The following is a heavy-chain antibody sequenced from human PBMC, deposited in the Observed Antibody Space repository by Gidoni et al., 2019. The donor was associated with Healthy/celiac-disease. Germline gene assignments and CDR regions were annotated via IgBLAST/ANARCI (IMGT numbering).Heavy chain of an antibody. Sequence: QVQLQESGPGLVKPSETLSRTCAVSGYSISSGYYWGWIRQPPGKGLEWIGSIYHSGSTYYNPSLKSRVTISVDTSKNQFSLKLSSVTAADTAVYYCARGQGSSGPPEYFQHWGQGTLVTVSS. J-gene: IGHJ1*01. CDR3: ARGQGSSGPPEYFQH. CDR2: IYHSGST. D-gene: IGHD6-19*01. CDR1: GYSISSGYY. V-gene: IGHV4-38-2*01.